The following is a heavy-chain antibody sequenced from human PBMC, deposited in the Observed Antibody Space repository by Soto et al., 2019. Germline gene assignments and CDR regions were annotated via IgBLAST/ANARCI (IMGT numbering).Heavy chain of an antibody. CDR3: ARDRIFRMVYSFDF. CDR1: GFTFSNYG. V-gene: IGHV3-33*05. Sequence: SLRLSCAASGFTFSNYGMHWVRQAPGKGLEWVAIISYDGHNEYYEDSVKGRFTISRDNSKKTLYLQMNSLRAEDTAVYYCARDRIFRMVYSFDFWGEGTLVTVSS. CDR2: ISYDGHNE. D-gene: IGHD3-3*01. J-gene: IGHJ4*02.